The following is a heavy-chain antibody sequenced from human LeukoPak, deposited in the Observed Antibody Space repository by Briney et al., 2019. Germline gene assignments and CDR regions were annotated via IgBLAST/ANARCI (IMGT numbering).Heavy chain of an antibody. Sequence: KPGGSLRLSCAASGFTFSSYSMNWVRQAPGKGLEWVSSISSSSSYIYYADSVKGRFTISRDSAKNSLYLQMNSLRAEDTAVYYCARDGTILTGSLYYYYGMDVWGQGTTVTVSS. CDR3: ARDGTILTGSLYYYYGMDV. V-gene: IGHV3-21*01. CDR1: GFTFSSYS. CDR2: ISSSSSYI. J-gene: IGHJ6*02. D-gene: IGHD3-9*01.